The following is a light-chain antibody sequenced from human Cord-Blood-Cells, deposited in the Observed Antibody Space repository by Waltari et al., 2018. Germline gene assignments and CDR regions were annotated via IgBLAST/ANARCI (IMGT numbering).Light chain of an antibody. V-gene: IGLV2-23*02. CDR2: EVS. CDR3: CSYAGSSTYVV. J-gene: IGLJ2*01. Sequence: QSALTQPASVSGSPGQSITISCTGTSSDVGSYNLVSWYQQHPGKAPKLMIYEVSKRPSGVSNLFSGSKSCNTASLTISVLQAEDEADYYCCSYAGSSTYVVFGGGTKLTVL. CDR1: SSDVGSYNL.